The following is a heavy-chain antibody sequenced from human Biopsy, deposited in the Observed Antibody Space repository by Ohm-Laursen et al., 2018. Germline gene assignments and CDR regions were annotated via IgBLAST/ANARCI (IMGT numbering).Heavy chain of an antibody. CDR1: GFRFDDYA. D-gene: IGHD1-26*01. J-gene: IGHJ3*01. CDR3: AKACCSGSYYDGFDV. Sequence: SLRLSCTASGFRFDDYAMHWVRQVPGKGLERVSGISWNGGTIGYADSVKGRFTISRDDAKNSLHLQMDSLRPEDTALYYCAKACCSGSYYDGFDVWGQGTVVTVSS. V-gene: IGHV3-9*01. CDR2: ISWNGGTI.